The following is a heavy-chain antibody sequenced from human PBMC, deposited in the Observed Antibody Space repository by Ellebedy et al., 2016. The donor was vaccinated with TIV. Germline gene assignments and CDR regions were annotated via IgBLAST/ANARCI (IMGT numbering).Heavy chain of an antibody. CDR1: GGSISSSSYY. CDR3: ARSILRFLEPSYYFDY. D-gene: IGHD3-3*01. CDR2: IYYSGNT. J-gene: IGHJ4*02. Sequence: MPSETLSLTCTVSGGSISSSSYYWGWIRQPPGKGLEWIGSIYYSGNTYYKPSLKSRVTISVDTSRNQFSLKLSSVTAADTAAYYCARSILRFLEPSYYFDYWGQGTLVTVSS. V-gene: IGHV4-39*01.